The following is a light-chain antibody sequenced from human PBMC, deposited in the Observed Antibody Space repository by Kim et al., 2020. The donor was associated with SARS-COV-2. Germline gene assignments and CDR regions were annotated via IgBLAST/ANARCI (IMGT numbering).Light chain of an antibody. CDR2: AAS. V-gene: IGKV1-39*01. J-gene: IGKJ4*01. Sequence: DIQMTQSPSSLSASVGDRVTITCRASQSISSYLNWYQQKQGKAPKLLIYAASSLQSGVPSRFSGSGSGTDFTLTISSLQPEDFATYYCQQSYSTPPTFGGGTKVDIK. CDR1: QSISSY. CDR3: QQSYSTPPT.